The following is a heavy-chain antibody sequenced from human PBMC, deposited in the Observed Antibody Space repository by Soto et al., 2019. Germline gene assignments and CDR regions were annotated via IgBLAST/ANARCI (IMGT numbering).Heavy chain of an antibody. CDR3: ARVRGYSGPRGLFDY. J-gene: IGHJ4*02. D-gene: IGHD5-12*01. Sequence: GGSLRLSCAASGFTFSSYWMSWVRQAPGKGLEWVANIKQDGSEKYYVDSVKGRFTISRDNAKNSLYLQMNSLRAEDTAVYYCARVRGYSGPRGLFDYWGQGTLVTVSS. CDR2: IKQDGSEK. V-gene: IGHV3-7*01. CDR1: GFTFSSYW.